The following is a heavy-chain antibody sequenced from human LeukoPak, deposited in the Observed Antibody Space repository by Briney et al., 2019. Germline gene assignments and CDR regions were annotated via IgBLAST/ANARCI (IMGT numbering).Heavy chain of an antibody. CDR1: GGSFSGYY. CDR2: INHSGST. CDR3: ARDRCSSTSCYTSDAFDI. V-gene: IGHV4-34*09. D-gene: IGHD2-2*02. J-gene: IGHJ3*02. Sequence: SETLSLTCAVYGGSFSGYYWSWIRQPPGKGLEWIGEINHSGSTNYNPSLKSRVTISVDTSKNQFSLKLSSVTAADTAVYYCARDRCSSTSCYTSDAFDIWGQGTMVTVSS.